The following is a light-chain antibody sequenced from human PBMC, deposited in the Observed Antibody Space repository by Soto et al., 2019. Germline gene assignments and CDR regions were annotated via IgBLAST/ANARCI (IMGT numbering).Light chain of an antibody. CDR2: GAS. V-gene: IGKV3-20*01. CDR1: QSVSSSY. Sequence: EIVLTQSPGTLSLSPGERATLSCRASQSVSSSYLAWYQQKPGQAPRLLIYGASSRATGIPDRFSGSGSGTDFTLIISRLEPEDFAVYYCHQYGSVPYTFGQGTKLEIK. J-gene: IGKJ2*01. CDR3: HQYGSVPYT.